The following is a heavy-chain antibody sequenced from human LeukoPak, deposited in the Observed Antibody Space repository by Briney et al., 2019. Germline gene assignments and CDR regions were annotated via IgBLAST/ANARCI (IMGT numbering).Heavy chain of an antibody. V-gene: IGHV4-39*01. D-gene: IGHD3-22*01. CDR2: IYHSGRT. J-gene: IGHJ2*01. CDR1: GDSIGSKSYY. Sequence: SETLSLTCTVSGDSIGSKSYYWGWIRQPPGKGLEWIGSIYHSGRTYYSPSLESRVTISVDTSMNQMSLKLTSVTAADTAIYYCARHTFHGQAVIVVVPTPDWYFDVWGRGTLVAASS. CDR3: ARHTFHGQAVIVVVPTPDWYFDV.